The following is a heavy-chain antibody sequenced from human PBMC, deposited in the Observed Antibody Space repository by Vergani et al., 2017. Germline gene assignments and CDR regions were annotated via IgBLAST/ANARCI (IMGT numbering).Heavy chain of an antibody. V-gene: IGHV4-59*01. CDR3: ARGGYYGMDV. J-gene: IGHJ6*02. Sequence: QVQLQESGPGLVKPSETLSLTCTVSGGSISSYYWSWIRQPPGKGLEWIGYIYYSGSTNYNPSLKSRVTISVDTSKNQFSLKLSSVTAAETAVYYCARGGYYGMDVWGQGTTVTVSS. CDR2: IYYSGST. CDR1: GGSISSYY.